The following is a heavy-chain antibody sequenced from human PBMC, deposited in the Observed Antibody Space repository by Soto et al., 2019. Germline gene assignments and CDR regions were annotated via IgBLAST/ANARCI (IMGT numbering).Heavy chain of an antibody. CDR2: IYYSGST. J-gene: IGHJ5*02. D-gene: IGHD3-22*01. CDR3: ARDKRGYYDSSGYYENWFDP. V-gene: IGHV4-61*01. CDR1: GGSVSSGSYY. Sequence: ASETLSLTCTVSGGSVSSGSYYWSWIRQPPGKGLEWIGYIYYSGSTNYNPSLKSRVTISVDTSKNQFSLKLSSVTAADTAVYYCARDKRGYYDSSGYYENWFDPWGQGTLVTVSS.